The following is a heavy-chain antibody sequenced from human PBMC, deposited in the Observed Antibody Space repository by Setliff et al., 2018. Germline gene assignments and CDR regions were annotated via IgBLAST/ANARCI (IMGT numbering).Heavy chain of an antibody. D-gene: IGHD4-17*01. Sequence: SETLSLTCAVYGGSFSDYWWSWIRQLPGKGLEWIAEIHHGGSTNFHPSLKSRVAISVDPSKNQFYLNLRSVTAADTAVYFCARGTKTMVINYWYFDVWGRGTPVTVS. J-gene: IGHJ2*01. V-gene: IGHV4-34*01. CDR2: IHHGGST. CDR3: ARGTKTMVINYWYFDV. CDR1: GGSFSDYW.